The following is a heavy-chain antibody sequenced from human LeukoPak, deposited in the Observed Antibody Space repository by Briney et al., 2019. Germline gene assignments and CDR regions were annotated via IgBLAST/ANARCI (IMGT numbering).Heavy chain of an antibody. J-gene: IGHJ4*02. CDR3: ARGDGYNKGYFDY. D-gene: IGHD5-24*01. V-gene: IGHV4-59*01. CDR2: IYYSGST. Sequence: SETLSLTCTVSGGSISIDYWSWIRQPPGKGLEWIGYIYYSGSTNYNPSLKSRVTISGDTSKNQFSLKLSSVTAADTAVYYCARGDGYNKGYFDYWGQGTLVTVSS. CDR1: GGSISIDY.